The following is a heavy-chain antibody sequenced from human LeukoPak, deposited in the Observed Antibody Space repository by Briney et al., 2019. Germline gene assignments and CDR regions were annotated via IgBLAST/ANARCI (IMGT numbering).Heavy chain of an antibody. V-gene: IGHV4-59*01. CDR3: ARETRYSYVDY. Sequence: SETLSLTCTVSGGSISSYYWSWIRQPPGKGLEWIGYIYYGGSTNYNPSLKSRVTISVDTSKNQFSLKLSSVTAADTAVYYCARETRYSYVDYWGQGTLVTVSS. J-gene: IGHJ4*02. CDR2: IYYGGST. CDR1: GGSISSYY. D-gene: IGHD5-18*01.